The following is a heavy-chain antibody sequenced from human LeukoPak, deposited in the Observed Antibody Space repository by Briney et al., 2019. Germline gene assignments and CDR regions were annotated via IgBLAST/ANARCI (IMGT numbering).Heavy chain of an antibody. D-gene: IGHD3-3*01. Sequence: PGGSLRLSCAASGFTFSSYAMSWVRQAPGKGLEWVSAISGSGGSTYYADSVKGRFTISRDNSKNTLYLQMNSLRAEDTAVYYCAKSGDYDFWSGYHPVDYWGQGTLVTVSS. CDR1: GFTFSSYA. CDR3: AKSGDYDFWSGYHPVDY. J-gene: IGHJ4*02. V-gene: IGHV3-23*01. CDR2: ISGSGGST.